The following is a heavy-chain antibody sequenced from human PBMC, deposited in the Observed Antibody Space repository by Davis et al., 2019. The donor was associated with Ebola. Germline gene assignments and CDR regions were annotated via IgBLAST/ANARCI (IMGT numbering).Heavy chain of an antibody. CDR3: ARAQFPTTSDH. CDR2: INPHNGNT. J-gene: IGHJ4*02. D-gene: IGHD1-1*01. Sequence: ASVKVSCKASGGTFSSYTISWVRQAPGQGLEWMGWINPHNGNTNYAQNVEGRVTMTTDSSTSTAYMEVGSLRSDDTAVYYCARAQFPTTSDHWGQGTLVTVSS. V-gene: IGHV1-18*01. CDR1: GGTFSSYT.